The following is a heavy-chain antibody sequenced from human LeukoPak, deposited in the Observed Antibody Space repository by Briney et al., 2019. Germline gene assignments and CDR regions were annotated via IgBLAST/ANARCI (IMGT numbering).Heavy chain of an antibody. Sequence: MAGGSLRLSCAASGFTFSSYSMNWVRQAPGKGLEWVSSISSSSSFIYYADSVKGRFTISRDNAKNSLYLQMNSLGAEDTAVYYCARDPPLGYCSSTSCPHLDYWGQGTVVTVSS. CDR3: ARDPPLGYCSSTSCPHLDY. D-gene: IGHD2-2*01. V-gene: IGHV3-21*01. CDR2: ISSSSSFI. CDR1: GFTFSSYS. J-gene: IGHJ4*02.